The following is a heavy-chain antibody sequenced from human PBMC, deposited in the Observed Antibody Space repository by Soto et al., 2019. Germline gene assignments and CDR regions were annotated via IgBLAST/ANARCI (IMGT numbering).Heavy chain of an antibody. V-gene: IGHV3-23*01. Sequence: EVQLLESGGGLVQPGGSLRLSCAGSGFTFSNYAMTWVRQAPGQGLEWVSGISGSGGSTYYADSVKGRFTISRDSSENTLYLQMDSLRAEDMALYYCAKITDSSSPWGALDIWGQGTMVSVSS. D-gene: IGHD6-6*01. CDR1: GFTFSNYA. J-gene: IGHJ3*02. CDR3: AKITDSSSPWGALDI. CDR2: ISGSGGST.